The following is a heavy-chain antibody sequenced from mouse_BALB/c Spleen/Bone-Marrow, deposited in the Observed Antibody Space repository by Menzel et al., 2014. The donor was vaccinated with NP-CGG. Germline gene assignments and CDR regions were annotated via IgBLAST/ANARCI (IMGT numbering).Heavy chain of an antibody. J-gene: IGHJ2*01. CDR3: AYYRYDVNY. CDR2: IAPGSGST. D-gene: IGHD2-14*01. CDR1: GYTFTSHW. V-gene: IGHV1S41*01. Sequence: DLVKPGASVRLSCKASGYTFTSHWINWIKQRPGQGLEWIGRIAPGSGSTYYNEMFKGKAILTVDTSSSTAYIRLSSLSSEDSAVYFCAYYRYDVNYWGQGTTLTVSS.